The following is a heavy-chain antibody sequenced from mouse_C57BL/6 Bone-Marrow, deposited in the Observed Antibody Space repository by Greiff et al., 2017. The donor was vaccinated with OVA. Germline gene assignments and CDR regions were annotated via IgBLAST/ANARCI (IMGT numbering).Heavy chain of an antibody. CDR2: IDPSDSYP. V-gene: IGHV1-50*01. J-gene: IGHJ3*01. CDR3: ASDNWDWFAY. Sequence: QVQLQQPGAELVKPGASVKLSCKASGYTFTSYWMQWVKQRPGQGLEWIGEIDPSDSYPNYNQKFKGKATLTVDTSSSTAYMQLSSLTSEDSAVYYCASDNWDWFAYWGQGTLVTVSA. CDR1: GYTFTSYW. D-gene: IGHD4-1*02.